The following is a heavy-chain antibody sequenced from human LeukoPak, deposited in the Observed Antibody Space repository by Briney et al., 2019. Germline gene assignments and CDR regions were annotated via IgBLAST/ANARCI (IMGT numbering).Heavy chain of an antibody. Sequence: GGSLRLSCLASGLTFSNYGMHWVRQAPDKGLEWEAFISFDGGNKYYGDSVKGRFTISRDNSKNTLYLQMNNLRAEDTAVYYCAQEFFYDSSAYYYNQWGQGTLVTVSS. J-gene: IGHJ4*02. CDR1: GLTFSNYG. CDR3: AQEFFYDSSAYYYNQ. V-gene: IGHV3-30*18. CDR2: ISFDGGNK. D-gene: IGHD3-22*01.